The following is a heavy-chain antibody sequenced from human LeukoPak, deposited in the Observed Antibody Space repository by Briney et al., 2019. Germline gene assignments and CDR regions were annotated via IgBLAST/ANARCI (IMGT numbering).Heavy chain of an antibody. Sequence: PSETLSLTCAVSIDSTSGNYWSRVRQSPGKGLEWIGEVHRSGRTNYMPSLKSRVTISIDKSKDQISLDLTSVTAADTAVYYCATEILGAPTPGAYWGQGTLVTVSS. V-gene: IGHV4-4*02. CDR1: IDSTSGNY. D-gene: IGHD2-8*02. J-gene: IGHJ4*02. CDR3: ATEILGAPTPGAY. CDR2: VHRSGRT.